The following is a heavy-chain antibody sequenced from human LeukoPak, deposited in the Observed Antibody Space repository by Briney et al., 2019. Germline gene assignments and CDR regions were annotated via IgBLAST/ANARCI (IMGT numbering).Heavy chain of an antibody. CDR1: GYTFTGYY. Sequence: SVKVSCKASGYTFTGYYMHWVRQAPGQGLEWMGGIIPIFGTANYAQKFQGRVTITADESTSTAYMELSSLRSEDTAVYYCARSNGYYGSGSYYNFDYWGQGTLVTVSS. V-gene: IGHV1-69*13. J-gene: IGHJ4*02. CDR3: ARSNGYYGSGSYYNFDY. CDR2: IIPIFGTA. D-gene: IGHD3-10*01.